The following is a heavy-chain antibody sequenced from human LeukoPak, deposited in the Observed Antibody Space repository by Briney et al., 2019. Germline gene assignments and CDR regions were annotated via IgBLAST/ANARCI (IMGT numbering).Heavy chain of an antibody. CDR2: ISSSGGST. V-gene: IGHV3-23*01. CDR1: EFTFSSFA. D-gene: IGHD6-6*01. J-gene: IGHJ4*02. Sequence: GGSLRLSCAASEFTFSSFAMSWVRQPPGKGLEWVSTISSSGGSTFYAESVKGRFTISRDNNEDTLYLQMNSLRVEDTAVYYCARAAQVTGRPNLGGHFDYWGQGTLVTVSS. CDR3: ARAAQVTGRPNLGGHFDY.